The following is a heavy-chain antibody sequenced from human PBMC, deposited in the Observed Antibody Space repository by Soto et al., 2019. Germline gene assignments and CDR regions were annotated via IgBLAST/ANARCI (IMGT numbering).Heavy chain of an antibody. Sequence: QVQLQESGPGLVKPSQTLSLTCTVSGGSISSGDYYWSWIRQPPGKGLEWIGYIYYSGSTYYNPSLKSRVTISVDTSKNQFSLKLSSVTAADTAVYYCAKEAVSITIFGVNGMDVWGQGTTVTVSS. CDR3: AKEAVSITIFGVNGMDV. CDR1: GGSISSGDYY. CDR2: IYYSGST. V-gene: IGHV4-30-4*01. J-gene: IGHJ6*02. D-gene: IGHD3-3*01.